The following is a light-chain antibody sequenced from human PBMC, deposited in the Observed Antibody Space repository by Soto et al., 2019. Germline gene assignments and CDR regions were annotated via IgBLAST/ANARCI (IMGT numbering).Light chain of an antibody. J-gene: IGKJ2*01. V-gene: IGKV3-15*01. Sequence: EIVMTQSPATLSVSPGERATLSCRASQSVSSDLAWYQQKPGQAPRLLIYDASTRATGIPVRFSGSGSGAEFTLTISSLQSEDFAVYYCQHYNEWPIIFGQGTKLEIK. CDR1: QSVSSD. CDR2: DAS. CDR3: QHYNEWPII.